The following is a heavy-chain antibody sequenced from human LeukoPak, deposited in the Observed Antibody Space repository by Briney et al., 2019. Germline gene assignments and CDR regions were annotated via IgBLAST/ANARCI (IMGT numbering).Heavy chain of an antibody. CDR1: GFTFDDYA. CDR2: ISWNSDRK. V-gene: IGHV3-9*01. D-gene: IGHD1-1*01. CDR3: AKGLEGPGISGIDP. J-gene: IGHJ5*02. Sequence: PGGSLRLSCAASGFTFDDYAMHWVRQAPGKGLEWVSGISWNSDRKGYADSVRGRFTISRDNAKNSLYLQMNSLRAEDTAFYYCAKGLEGPGISGIDPWGQGTLVTVSS.